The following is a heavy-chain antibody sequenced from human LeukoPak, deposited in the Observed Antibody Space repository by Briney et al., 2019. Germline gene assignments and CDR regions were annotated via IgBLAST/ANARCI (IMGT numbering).Heavy chain of an antibody. CDR3: VKVAKYYYGSETYYFFEQ. CDR1: GFTFGSYG. V-gene: IGHV3-23*01. CDR2: ISGSGGST. J-gene: IGHJ4*02. D-gene: IGHD3-10*01. Sequence: PGGSLRLSCGASGFTFGSYGMSWVRQAPGKGLEWVSSISGSGGSTYYADSVKGRFTISRDNSKNTLYLQMNSLRVEDTAIYYCVKVAKYYYGSETYYFFEQWGQGTPVTASS.